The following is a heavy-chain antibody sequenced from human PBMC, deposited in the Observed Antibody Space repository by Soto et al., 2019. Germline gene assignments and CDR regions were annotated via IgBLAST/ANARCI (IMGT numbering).Heavy chain of an antibody. V-gene: IGHV4-59*12. CDR3: ARDRMVGGVMYAFDI. CDR1: GGSISSYY. D-gene: IGHD3-10*01. J-gene: IGHJ3*02. CDR2: IYYSGST. Sequence: SETLSLTCTVSGGSISSYYWSWIRQPPGKGLEWIGYIYYSGSTNYNPSLKSRVTISIDTSKNQFSLKLSSVTAADTAVYYCARDRMVGGVMYAFDIWGQGTMVTVSS.